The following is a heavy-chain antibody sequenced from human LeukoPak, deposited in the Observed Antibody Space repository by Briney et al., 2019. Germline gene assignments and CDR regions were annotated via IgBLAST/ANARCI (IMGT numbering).Heavy chain of an antibody. J-gene: IGHJ4*02. CDR2: INHSGST. CDR3: ARMAAGVDY. CDR1: GGSFSDYY. D-gene: IGHD6-13*01. V-gene: IGHV4-34*01. Sequence: SETLSLTCAVYGGSFSDYYWTWIRQPPGKGLEWIGEINHSGSTYYNPSLKSRVTISVDTSKNQFSLKLSSVTAADTAVYYCARMAAGVDYWGQGTLVTVSS.